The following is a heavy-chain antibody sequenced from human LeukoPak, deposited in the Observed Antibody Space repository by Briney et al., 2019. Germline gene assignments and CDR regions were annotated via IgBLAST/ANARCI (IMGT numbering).Heavy chain of an antibody. V-gene: IGHV3-7*01. CDR3: ARASSSGYRGADY. D-gene: IGHD3-22*01. CDR1: GFTFSSYW. J-gene: IGHJ4*02. Sequence: GGSLRLSCAASGFTFSSYWMSWVRQAPGKGLEWVANIKQDGSEKYYVDFVKGRFTISRDNAKNSLYLQMNSLRAEDTAVYYCARASSSGYRGADYWGQGTLVTVSS. CDR2: IKQDGSEK.